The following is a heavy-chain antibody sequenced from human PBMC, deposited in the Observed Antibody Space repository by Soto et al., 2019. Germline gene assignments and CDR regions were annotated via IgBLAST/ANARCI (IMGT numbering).Heavy chain of an antibody. CDR1: GYTFTSYG. V-gene: IGHV1-18*01. Sequence: ASVKVSCKASGYTFTSYGISWVRQAPGQGLEWMGWISAYNGNTNYAQKLQGRVTMTRDTSTSTVYMELSSLRSEDTAVYYCARPPDGLRSPAFDIWGQGTMVTVSS. CDR3: ARPPDGLRSPAFDI. D-gene: IGHD3-3*01. J-gene: IGHJ3*02. CDR2: ISAYNGNT.